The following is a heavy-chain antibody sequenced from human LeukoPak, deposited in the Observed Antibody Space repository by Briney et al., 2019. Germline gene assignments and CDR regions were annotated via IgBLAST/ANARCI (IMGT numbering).Heavy chain of an antibody. D-gene: IGHD2-15*01. V-gene: IGHV5-51*01. CDR3: ARLGYCGGGSCYSRGSFDY. Sequence: GESLKISCKGSGYSFGNYWIGWVRQMPGKGLEWMGLIYPSDSDTRYSPSFQGQVTISADQSITTAYLQWSSLKASDIAMYCCARLGYCGGGSCYSRGSFDYWGQGTLVTVST. J-gene: IGHJ4*02. CDR2: IYPSDSDT. CDR1: GYSFGNYW.